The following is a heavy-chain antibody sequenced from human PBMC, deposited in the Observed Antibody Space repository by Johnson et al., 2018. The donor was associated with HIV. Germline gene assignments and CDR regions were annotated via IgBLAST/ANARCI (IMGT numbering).Heavy chain of an antibody. CDR1: GFTFDDYG. Sequence: VQLVESGGGLVQPGGSLRLSCAASGFTFDDYGMSWVRQAPGKGLEWVSGINWNGGSTGYADSVKGRFTISRESSKNTLYLQMNSLRSEDTAVYYCARIVGAHTFDIWGQGTMVTVSS. J-gene: IGHJ3*02. CDR3: ARIVGAHTFDI. V-gene: IGHV3-20*04. D-gene: IGHD1-26*01. CDR2: INWNGGST.